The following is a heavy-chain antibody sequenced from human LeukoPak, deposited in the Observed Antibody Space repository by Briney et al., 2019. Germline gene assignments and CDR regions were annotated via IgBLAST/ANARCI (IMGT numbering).Heavy chain of an antibody. V-gene: IGHV3-74*01. D-gene: IGHD6-13*01. Sequence: GGSLRLSCAASGFTFSSYWVHWVRRAPGKGLVWVSRIKSDGSSTTYADSVKGRFTISRDNAKNTLYLQMNSLRAEDTAVYYCTRRAAALDAFDIWGQGTMVTVSS. CDR1: GFTFSSYW. CDR3: TRRAAALDAFDI. J-gene: IGHJ3*02. CDR2: IKSDGSST.